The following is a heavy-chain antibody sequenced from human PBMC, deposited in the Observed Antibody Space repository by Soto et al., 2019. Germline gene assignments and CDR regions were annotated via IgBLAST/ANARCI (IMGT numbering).Heavy chain of an antibody. J-gene: IGHJ6*02. CDR1: GFTFSSYS. D-gene: IGHD3-16*01. V-gene: IGHV3-21*01. CDR3: ARDMNANYYYYGMDV. Sequence: GGSLRLCCAASGFTFSSYSMNWVRQAPGKGLEWVSSISSSSSYIYYADSVKGRFTISRDNAKNSLYLQMNSLRAEDTAVYYCARDMNANYYYYGMDVWGQGTTVTVSS. CDR2: ISSSSSYI.